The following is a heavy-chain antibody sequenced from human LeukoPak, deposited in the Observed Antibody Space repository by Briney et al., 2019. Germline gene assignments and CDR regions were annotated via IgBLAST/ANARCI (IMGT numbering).Heavy chain of an antibody. CDR2: IYTSGST. D-gene: IGHD3-10*01. CDR1: GGSISSGSYY. Sequence: SETLSLTCTVSGGSISSGSYYWSWIRQPAGKGLEWIGRIYTSGSTNCNPSLKSRVTISVDTSKNQFSLKLSSVTAADTAVYYCARPFGSGSYRVDYWGQGTLVTVSS. V-gene: IGHV4-61*02. CDR3: ARPFGSGSYRVDY. J-gene: IGHJ4*02.